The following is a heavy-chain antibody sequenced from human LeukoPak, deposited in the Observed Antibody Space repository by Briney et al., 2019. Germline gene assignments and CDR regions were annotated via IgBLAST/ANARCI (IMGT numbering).Heavy chain of an antibody. CDR2: IKQDGSEK. D-gene: IGHD3-22*01. J-gene: IGHJ4*02. V-gene: IGHV3-7*01. CDR3: ARVTWEYYYDSSGYYSSPHFDY. CDR1: GFTFSSYW. Sequence: GGSLRLSCAASGFTFSSYWMSWVRQAPGKGLEWVANIKQDGSEKYYVDSVKGRFTISRDNAKNSLYLQMNSLRAEDTAVYYCARVTWEYYYDSSGYYSSPHFDYWGQGTLVTVSS.